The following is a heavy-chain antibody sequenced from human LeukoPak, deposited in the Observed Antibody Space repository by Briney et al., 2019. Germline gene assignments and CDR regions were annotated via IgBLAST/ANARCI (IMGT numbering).Heavy chain of an antibody. J-gene: IGHJ4*02. CDR1: GGSISSYY. V-gene: IGHV4-59*01. CDR2: IYYSGST. CDR3: ARVDYYGSGSYYNGFDY. Sequence: SETLSLTCTVSGGSISSYYWSWIRQPPRKGLEWIGYIYYSGSTNYNPSLKSRVTISVDTSKNQFSLKLSSVTAADTAVYYCARVDYYGSGSYYNGFDYWGQGTLVTVSS. D-gene: IGHD3-10*01.